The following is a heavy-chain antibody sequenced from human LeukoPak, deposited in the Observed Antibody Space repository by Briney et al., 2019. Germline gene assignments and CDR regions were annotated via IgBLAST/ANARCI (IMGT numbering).Heavy chain of an antibody. CDR1: GDSVGSSNW. Sequence: PSETLSLTCAVSGDSVGSSNWWTWVRQPPGKGLEWIGEINLRGSTNYNPSLKSRVTISLDEPKNQFSLKLNSVTAADTAVYYCARAGIGWNPADSWGQGTLVTVSS. CDR2: INLRGST. V-gene: IGHV4-4*02. D-gene: IGHD1-1*01. J-gene: IGHJ4*02. CDR3: ARAGIGWNPADS.